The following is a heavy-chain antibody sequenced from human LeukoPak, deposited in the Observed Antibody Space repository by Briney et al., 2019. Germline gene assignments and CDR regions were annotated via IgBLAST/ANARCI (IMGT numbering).Heavy chain of an antibody. J-gene: IGHJ4*02. CDR3: ARQGDYYGSGSYPN. D-gene: IGHD3-10*01. V-gene: IGHV1-2*06. CDR1: GYTFTGYY. Sequence: ASVKVSCKASGYTFTGYYMHWVRQAPGQGLEWMGRINPNSGGTNYAQKFQGRVTMTRDTSISTAYMELSRLSSDDTAVYYCARQGDYYGSGSYPNWGQGTLVTVSS. CDR2: INPNSGGT.